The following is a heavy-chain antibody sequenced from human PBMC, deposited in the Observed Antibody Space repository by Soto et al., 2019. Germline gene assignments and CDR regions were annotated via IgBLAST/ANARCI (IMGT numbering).Heavy chain of an antibody. CDR3: ARYISGWHDAFDI. D-gene: IGHD6-19*01. CDR1: GGSISSYY. V-gene: IGHV4-59*01. J-gene: IGHJ3*02. CDR2: IYYSGST. Sequence: PSETLSLTCTVSGGSISSYYWSWIRQPPGKGLEWLGYIYYSGSTNYNRSLKSRVTISVDTSNNQFSLKLSSLTAADTAVYYCARYISGWHDAFDIWGQGAMVTVSS.